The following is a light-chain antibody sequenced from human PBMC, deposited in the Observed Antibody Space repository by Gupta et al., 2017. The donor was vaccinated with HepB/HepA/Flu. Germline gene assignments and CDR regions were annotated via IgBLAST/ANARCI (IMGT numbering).Light chain of an antibody. J-gene: IGKJ3*01. CDR3: QQYNSWPLT. V-gene: IGKV3-15*01. CDR1: QSVSSN. CDR2: GPS. Sequence: EIVMTQSPATLSVSPGERATLSCRASQSVSSNLAWYQRKPGQAPRLLIYGPSTRATGIPARFSGSGSETEFTLTISSLQSEDFAVYYCQQYNSWPLTFGHGTKVEIK.